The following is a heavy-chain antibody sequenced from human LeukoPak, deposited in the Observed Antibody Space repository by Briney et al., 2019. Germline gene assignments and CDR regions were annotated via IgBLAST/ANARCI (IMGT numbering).Heavy chain of an antibody. D-gene: IGHD3-22*01. V-gene: IGHV4-39*01. CDR3: AADSSGYYYGPY. CDR1: GDSISSTSYY. Sequence: SETLSLTCTVSGDSISSTSYYWGWIRPPPGTGLEWIGSIYYSGNTSYSPSLKSRVTISVDTSKNQFSLKLSSVTAADTAVYYCAADSSGYYYGPYWGQGTLVTVSS. J-gene: IGHJ4*02. CDR2: IYYSGNT.